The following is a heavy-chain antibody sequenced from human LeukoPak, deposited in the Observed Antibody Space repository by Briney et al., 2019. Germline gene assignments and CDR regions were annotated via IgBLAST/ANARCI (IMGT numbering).Heavy chain of an antibody. CDR3: AKGLSGYDPSGHYGMDV. CDR2: ISGDGGST. J-gene: IGHJ6*02. D-gene: IGHD5-12*01. V-gene: IGHV3-43*02. CDR1: GFTFDDYA. Sequence: GGSLRLSCAASGFTFDDYAMHWVRHAPGKGLEWVSLISGDGGSTYYADSVKGRFTISRDNSKNSLYLQMNSPRTEDTALYYCAKGLSGYDPSGHYGMDVWGQGTTVTVSS.